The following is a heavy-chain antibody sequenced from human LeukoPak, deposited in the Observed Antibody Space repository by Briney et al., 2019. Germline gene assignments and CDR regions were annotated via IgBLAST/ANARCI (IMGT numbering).Heavy chain of an antibody. CDR1: GGSFSGYY. D-gene: IGHD3-16*02. Sequence: TSETLSLTCAVYGGSFSGYYWSWIRQPPGKGLEWIGEINHSGSTNYNPSLKSRVTISVDTSKNQFSLKLSSVTAADTAVYYCARRRGYVWGSYRYGLFDPWGQGTLVTVSS. CDR2: INHSGST. V-gene: IGHV4-34*01. J-gene: IGHJ5*02. CDR3: ARRRGYVWGSYRYGLFDP.